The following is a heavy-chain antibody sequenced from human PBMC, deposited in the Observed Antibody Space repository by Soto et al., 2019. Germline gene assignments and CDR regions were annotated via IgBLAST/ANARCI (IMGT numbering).Heavy chain of an antibody. V-gene: IGHV1-18*01. CDR1: GGTFSSYA. CDR2: ISAYNGTT. CDR3: VTDILYVGATFYFDC. D-gene: IGHD1-26*01. Sequence: ASVKVSCKASGGTFSSYAISWVRHAPGQGLEWMGWISAYNGTTNYAQKLQGRVTMTTDTSTSTAYMELNSLRAEDTAVYYCVTDILYVGATFYFDCWGQGTLVTVSS. J-gene: IGHJ4*02.